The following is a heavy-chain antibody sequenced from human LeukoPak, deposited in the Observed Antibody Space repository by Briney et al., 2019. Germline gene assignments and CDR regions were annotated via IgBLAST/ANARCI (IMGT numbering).Heavy chain of an antibody. J-gene: IGHJ5*02. CDR3: ARRSYGLNWFDP. V-gene: IGHV4-4*09. CDR1: GGSTSNYY. Sequence: SETLSLTCTVSGGSTSNYYWSWIRKPPGKGLEWIGYIYTSGSTNYNPSLKSRVTISVDTSKKQFSLKLSSVAAADTAVYYCARRSYGLNWFDPWGQGTLVTVSS. CDR2: IYTSGST. D-gene: IGHD3-10*01.